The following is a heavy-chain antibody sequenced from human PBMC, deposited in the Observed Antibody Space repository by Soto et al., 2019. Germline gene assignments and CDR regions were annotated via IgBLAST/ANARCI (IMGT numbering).Heavy chain of an antibody. V-gene: IGHV3-13*01. CDR1: GFTVSSYD. J-gene: IGHJ4*02. Sequence: EVQLVESGGGLVQPGGSLRLACAASGFTVSSYDMHWVRHVTGKDLEWVSTLGAGGDTYFPDSVKGRFTISRDHAKNSLYLQMNNLGAGDTAVYYCARGTMVRGTLDPGISGPLDYWGQGTLVAVSS. D-gene: IGHD3-10*01. CDR2: LGAGGDT. CDR3: ARGTMVRGTLDPGISGPLDY.